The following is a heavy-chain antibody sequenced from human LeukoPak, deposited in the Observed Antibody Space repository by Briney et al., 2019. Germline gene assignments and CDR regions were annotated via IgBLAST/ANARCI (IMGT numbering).Heavy chain of an antibody. CDR2: ISGSGGST. V-gene: IGHV3-23*01. D-gene: IGHD2-2*01. J-gene: IGHJ4*02. Sequence: GGSLRLSCAASGFTFSSYAMSWVRQAPGKGLEWVSAISGSGGSTYYADSVKGRFSISRDNSRNTLYLQMNSLTVEDTALYYCAHDAGPRGNPFFDYWGQGTLVTVSS. CDR1: GFTFSSYA. CDR3: AHDAGPRGNPFFDY.